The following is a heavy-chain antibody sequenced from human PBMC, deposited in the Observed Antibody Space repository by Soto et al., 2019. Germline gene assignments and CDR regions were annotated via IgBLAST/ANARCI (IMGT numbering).Heavy chain of an antibody. D-gene: IGHD2-8*02. J-gene: IGHJ5*02. CDR2: IYYSGST. V-gene: IGHV4-31*03. CDR1: GGSISSGGYY. CDR3: ARAGSTGNWFDP. Sequence: SETLSLTCTFSGGSISSGGYYWSWIRQHPGKGLEWIGYIYYSGSTYYNPSLKSRVTISVDTSKNQFSLKLSSVTAADTAVYYCARAGSTGNWFDPWGQGTLVTVSS.